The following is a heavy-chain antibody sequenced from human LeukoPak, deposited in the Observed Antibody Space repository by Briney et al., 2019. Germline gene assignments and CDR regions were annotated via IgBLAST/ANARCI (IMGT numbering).Heavy chain of an antibody. CDR1: GFTFSSYA. J-gene: IGHJ3*02. V-gene: IGHV3-23*01. D-gene: IGHD2-2*01. CDR2: ISGSGGST. Sequence: VGSLRLSCAASGFTFSSYAMSWVRQAPGKGLEWVSAISGSGGSTYYADSVKGRFTISRDNSKNTLYLQMNSLRAEDTAVYYCAKGVLGYCSSTSCYTPDHDAFDIWGQGTMVTVSS. CDR3: AKGVLGYCSSTSCYTPDHDAFDI.